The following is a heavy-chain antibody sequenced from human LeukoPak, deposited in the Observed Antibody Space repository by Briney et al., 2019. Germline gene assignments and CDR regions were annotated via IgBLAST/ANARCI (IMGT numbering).Heavy chain of an antibody. CDR3: TRDFDAATGS. D-gene: IGHD3-9*01. Sequence: GGSLRLSCAASGFTFSSYWMHWVRQAPGKWLVWVSRINGDGSRTNCADSVKGRFTISRDNAENTLYLQMNSLRVEDTAVYYCTRDFDAATGSWGQGTLVTASS. V-gene: IGHV3-74*01. J-gene: IGHJ5*02. CDR1: GFTFSSYW. CDR2: INGDGSRT.